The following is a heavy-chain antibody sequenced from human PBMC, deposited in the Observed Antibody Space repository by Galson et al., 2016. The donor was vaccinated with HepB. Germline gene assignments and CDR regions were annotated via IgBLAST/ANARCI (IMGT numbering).Heavy chain of an antibody. CDR3: ARDREGGFDFWTGYREGFFDY. V-gene: IGHV1-46*04. CDR2: INPSRGTT. Sequence: SVKVSCKASGYTFTSYHMHWVRQAPGQGFEWMGIINPSRGTTRYAYKLQGRLTMTRDTSTSTVYMEMRSLRPDDTAVYYCARDREGGFDFWTGYREGFFDYWGQGALVTVSS. D-gene: IGHD3/OR15-3a*01. J-gene: IGHJ4*02. CDR1: GYTFTSYH.